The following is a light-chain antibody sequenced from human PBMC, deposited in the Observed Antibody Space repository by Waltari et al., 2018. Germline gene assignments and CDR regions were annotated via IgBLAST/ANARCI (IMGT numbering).Light chain of an antibody. Sequence: EIVMTQSPATLSLSPGETATLSCRASQSVSSDLAWYQQKPGQAPRLLIFGTSSRATGIRDRFSGSGSGTDFTLTIRCLEPEDAAVYCCQQNTKWPLTFGGGTKVEIK. CDR3: QQNTKWPLT. V-gene: IGKV3D-15*01. CDR1: QSVSSD. J-gene: IGKJ4*01. CDR2: GTS.